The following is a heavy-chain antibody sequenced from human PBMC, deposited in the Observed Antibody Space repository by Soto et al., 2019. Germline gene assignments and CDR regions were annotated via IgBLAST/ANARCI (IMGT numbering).Heavy chain of an antibody. CDR3: ARGVRYYYDSSGYSFDY. D-gene: IGHD3-22*01. J-gene: IGHJ4*02. Sequence: SETLSLTCTVSGGSISSYYWSWIRQPPGKGLEWIGYIYYSGSTNYNPSLKSRVTISVDTSKNQFSLKLSSVTAADTAVYYCARGVRYYYDSSGYSFDYWGQGTLVTVSS. V-gene: IGHV4-59*01. CDR2: IYYSGST. CDR1: GGSISSYY.